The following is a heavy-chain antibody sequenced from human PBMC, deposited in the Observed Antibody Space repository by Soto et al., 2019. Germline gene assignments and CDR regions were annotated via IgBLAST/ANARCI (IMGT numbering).Heavy chain of an antibody. Sequence: QVQLVQSGAEVKKPGASVKVSCKASGYTFIKYAMHWVRQAPGQRLEWMGWINAGSANTRYSQNFQGRVTITRDTFATTXXMELSSLRSEDTAVYYCASKYFYDNSGYYGGAFDIWGQGTMVTVSS. CDR3: ASKYFYDNSGYYGGAFDI. CDR1: GYTFIKYA. J-gene: IGHJ3*02. V-gene: IGHV1-3*01. D-gene: IGHD3-22*01. CDR2: INAGSANT.